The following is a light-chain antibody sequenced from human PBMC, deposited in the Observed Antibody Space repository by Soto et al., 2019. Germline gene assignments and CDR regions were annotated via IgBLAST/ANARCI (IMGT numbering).Light chain of an antibody. J-gene: IGLJ1*01. Sequence: QSVLTQPPSVSGAPGQRVTISCTGSSSNIGAGYDVHWYHQLPGTSPKVLIYGNSNRPSGVPDRFSGSKSGTSASLANTGLQAEDEADYYCQSYDSSLSGYVFGTGTKVTVL. CDR1: SSNIGAGYD. CDR3: QSYDSSLSGYV. CDR2: GNS. V-gene: IGLV1-40*01.